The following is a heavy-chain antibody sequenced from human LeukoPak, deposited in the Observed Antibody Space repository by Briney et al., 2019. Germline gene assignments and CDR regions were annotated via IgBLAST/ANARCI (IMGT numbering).Heavy chain of an antibody. CDR2: ISSSSDYI. V-gene: IGHV3-21*01. CDR3: ARDRAGSSNYYNNPHGLDL. CDR1: GFIFSGYT. Sequence: GGSLRLSRAASGFIFSGYTMNWVRQTPGKGLEWVSSISSSSDYIYYADSVKGRFTISRDNSKDSLYLQMSSLRAEDTAVYYCARDRAGSSNYYNNPHGLDLWGQGTTVSVSS. D-gene: IGHD3-10*01. J-gene: IGHJ6*02.